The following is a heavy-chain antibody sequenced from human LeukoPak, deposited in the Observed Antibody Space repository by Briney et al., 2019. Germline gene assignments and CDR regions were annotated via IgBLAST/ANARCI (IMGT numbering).Heavy chain of an antibody. V-gene: IGHV3-21*01. Sequence: GGSLRLSCAGSGFTFSSSAMNWVRQAPGKGLEWASSINNVASHIYYADSVKGRFTISRDNAKNSLYLQMNSLRAEDTAVYYCARDPTQWLRYGHFDYWGQGTLVTVSS. CDR2: INNVASHI. CDR3: ARDPTQWLRYGHFDY. D-gene: IGHD5-12*01. CDR1: GFTFSSSA. J-gene: IGHJ4*02.